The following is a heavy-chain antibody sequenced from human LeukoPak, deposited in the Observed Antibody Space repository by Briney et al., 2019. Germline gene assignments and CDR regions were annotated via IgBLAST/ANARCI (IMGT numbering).Heavy chain of an antibody. V-gene: IGHV4-61*01. Sequence: PSETLSLTCTVSGGSVSSGIYYWSWIRQPPGKALEWIGYISYSGTTDYNPSLKSRVTISVDTPKNQFSLKLTSVTAADTAVYYCARMRHGDYFDYWGQGTLVTVSS. J-gene: IGHJ4*02. CDR1: GGSVSSGIYY. D-gene: IGHD4-17*01. CDR3: ARMRHGDYFDY. CDR2: ISYSGTT.